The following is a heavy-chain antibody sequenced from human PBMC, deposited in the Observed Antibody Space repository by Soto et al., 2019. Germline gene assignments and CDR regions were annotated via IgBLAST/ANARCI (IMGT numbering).Heavy chain of an antibody. J-gene: IGHJ6*02. CDR3: ARDPGGKGLGYCISTSCYYYHYGMDV. V-gene: IGHV1-18*01. D-gene: IGHD2-2*01. CDR1: GYTFTSYG. Sequence: QVQLVQSGAEVKKPGASVKVSCKASGYTFTSYGISWVRQAPGQGLEWMGWISAYNGNTNYAQKLQGRVTMTTDTSTSTAYMELRSLRSDDTAVYYCARDPGGKGLGYCISTSCYYYHYGMDVWGQGTTVTVSS. CDR2: ISAYNGNT.